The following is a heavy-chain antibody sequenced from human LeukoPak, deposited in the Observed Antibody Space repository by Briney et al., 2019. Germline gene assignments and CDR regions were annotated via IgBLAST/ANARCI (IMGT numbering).Heavy chain of an antibody. J-gene: IGHJ4*02. CDR3: ARDLGGGYDGGDY. D-gene: IGHD5-12*01. CDR1: GYTFTGYY. Sequence: ASVKVSCKASGYTFTGYYMHWVRQAPGQGLEWMGWINPNSGGTNYAQKFQGRVTMTRDTSISTAYMELSRLRSDDTAAYYCARDLGGGYDGGDYWGQGTLVTVSS. V-gene: IGHV1-2*02. CDR2: INPNSGGT.